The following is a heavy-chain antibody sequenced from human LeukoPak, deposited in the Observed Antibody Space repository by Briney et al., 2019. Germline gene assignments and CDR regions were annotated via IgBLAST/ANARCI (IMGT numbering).Heavy chain of an antibody. J-gene: IGHJ2*01. CDR2: ITTNTGDP. D-gene: IGHD3-10*01. CDR3: AIRGDYYGSGRTQTAPWYFDL. CDR1: RYTFTSYP. Sequence: ASVKVSCKASRYTFTSYPMNWVRQAPGQGLEWMGWITTNTGDPTYAQGFTGRFVFSLDTSVSTAYLQISSLKAEDTAVYYCAIRGDYYGSGRTQTAPWYFDLWGRGTLVTVSS. V-gene: IGHV7-4-1*02.